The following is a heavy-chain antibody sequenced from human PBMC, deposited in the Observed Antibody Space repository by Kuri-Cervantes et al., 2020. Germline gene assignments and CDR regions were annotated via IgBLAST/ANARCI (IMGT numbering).Heavy chain of an antibody. J-gene: IGHJ3*02. CDR1: GFTFDDYG. D-gene: IGHD4-17*01. CDR3: AIAGDYTAFDI. V-gene: IGHV3-20*01. Sequence: GGSLRLSCAASGFTFDDYGMSWVRQAPGKGLEWVSGINWNGGSTGYADSVKGRFTISRDNAKNSLYLQMNSLRAEDTALYHCAIAGDYTAFDIWGQGTMVTVSS. CDR2: INWNGGST.